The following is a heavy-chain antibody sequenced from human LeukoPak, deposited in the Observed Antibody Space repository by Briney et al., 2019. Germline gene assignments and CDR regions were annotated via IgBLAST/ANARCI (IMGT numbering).Heavy chain of an antibody. J-gene: IGHJ6*04. CDR1: GLIVSSNY. D-gene: IGHD2-2*01. Sequence: GGSLRLSCAASGLIVSSNYMTWVRQAPGKGLEWVSVIYSGGSIYYADSVKGRFTISRDNSKNTLYLQMNSLRAEDTAVYYCARLYCGSTSCYMDVWGKGTTVTVSS. CDR3: ARLYCGSTSCYMDV. V-gene: IGHV3-53*01. CDR2: IYSGGSI.